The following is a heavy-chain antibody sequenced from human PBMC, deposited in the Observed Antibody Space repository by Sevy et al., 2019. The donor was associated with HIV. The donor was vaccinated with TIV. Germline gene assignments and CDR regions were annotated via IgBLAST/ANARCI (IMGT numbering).Heavy chain of an antibody. Sequence: GGSLRLSCAASGFTFINYAMSWVRQAPGKGLEGKGLEWVAVIGYDGSNKYYADSVKGRFTISRDNSKNTLFLQMDSLRAEDTAVYYCARDPRMYGDYLLAYFDSWGQGTLVTVSS. D-gene: IGHD2-8*01. CDR1: GFTFINYA. J-gene: IGHJ4*02. V-gene: IGHV3-33*08. CDR3: ARDPRMYGDYLLAYFDS. CDR2: IGYDGSNK.